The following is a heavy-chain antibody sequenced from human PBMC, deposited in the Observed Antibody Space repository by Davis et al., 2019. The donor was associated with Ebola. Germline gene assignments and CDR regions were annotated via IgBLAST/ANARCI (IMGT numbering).Heavy chain of an antibody. CDR1: GYTFTSYG. Sequence: ASVKVSCKASGYTFTSYGVSWVRQAPGQGLEWMGWISPYNGNTNYAQKFQGRVSMTTDTSTSIVYMDLRSLRSDDTAVYYCARDVGRYCGGNCYWNYWGQGTLVTVSS. D-gene: IGHD2-21*02. J-gene: IGHJ4*02. CDR3: ARDVGRYCGGNCYWNY. V-gene: IGHV1-18*04. CDR2: ISPYNGNT.